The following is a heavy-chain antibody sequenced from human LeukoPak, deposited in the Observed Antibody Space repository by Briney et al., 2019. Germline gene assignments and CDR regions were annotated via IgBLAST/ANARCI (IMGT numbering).Heavy chain of an antibody. D-gene: IGHD6-19*01. Sequence: SETLSLACTVSGGSISSSSYYWGWIRQPPGKGLEWIGEINHSGSTNYNPSLKSRVTISVDTSKNQFSLKLSSVTAADTAVYYCARCRYSSGWYRSYYFDYWGQGTLVTVSS. CDR1: GGSISSSSYY. V-gene: IGHV4-39*07. CDR2: INHSGST. J-gene: IGHJ4*02. CDR3: ARCRYSSGWYRSYYFDY.